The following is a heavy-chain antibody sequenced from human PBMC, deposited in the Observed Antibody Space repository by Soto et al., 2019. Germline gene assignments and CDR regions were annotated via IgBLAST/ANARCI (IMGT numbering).Heavy chain of an antibody. CDR2: IGTDGNT. CDR1: GFTFNSYA. CDR3: VRKYPGTRPFDY. Sequence: QPGGSLRLSCAASGFTFNSYAMNWVRQAPGKGLAWVSAIGTDGNTYYANSVKGRFTISRDNSRTTLYLQMNSLRVEDTALYYCVRKYPGTRPFDYWGQGTLVTASS. V-gene: IGHV3-23*01. J-gene: IGHJ4*01. D-gene: IGHD2-2*01.